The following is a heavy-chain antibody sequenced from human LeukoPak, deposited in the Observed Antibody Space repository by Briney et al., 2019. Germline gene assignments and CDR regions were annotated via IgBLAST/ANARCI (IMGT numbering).Heavy chain of an antibody. CDR2: IYYSGST. D-gene: IGHD6-25*01. Sequence: PSETLSLTCTVSGGSFSSVDYYWSWIRQPPGKGLEWIGYIYYSGSTYYNPSLKSRVTISVDTSKSQFSLKMSPVTAADTAVYHSARVAWVVIAAIDYCGHRALGTVSS. CDR1: GGSFSSVDYY. J-gene: IGHJ4*03. CDR3: ARVAWVVIAAIDY. V-gene: IGHV4-30-4*01.